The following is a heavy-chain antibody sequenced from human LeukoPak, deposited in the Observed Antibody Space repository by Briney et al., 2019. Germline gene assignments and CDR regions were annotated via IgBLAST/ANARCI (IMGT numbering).Heavy chain of an antibody. CDR2: IIPIFGTA. Sequence: SVKVSRKASGGTFSSYAISWVRQAPGQGLEWMGRIIPIFGTANYAQKFQGRVTITTDESTSTAYMELSSLRSEDTAVYYCARDQNHRALMVYAKAAYYYYYMDVWGKGTTVTVSS. CDR1: GGTFSSYA. J-gene: IGHJ6*03. D-gene: IGHD2-8*01. V-gene: IGHV1-69*05. CDR3: ARDQNHRALMVYAKAAYYYYYMDV.